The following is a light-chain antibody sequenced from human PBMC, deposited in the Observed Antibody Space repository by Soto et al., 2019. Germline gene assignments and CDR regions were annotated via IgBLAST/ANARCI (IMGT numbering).Light chain of an antibody. V-gene: IGLV7-43*01. J-gene: IGLJ2*01. CDR2: STS. CDR1: TGAVPSGYY. CDR3: LLIHGDSLV. Sequence: QTVVTQDPSLTVSPGGTVTITCASNTGAVPSGYYPNWFQQKPGQAPRALIYSTSNKHSWTPARSSGYPLGGKAALTLSGVPPEDAADYYSLLIHGDSLVFGGGTKLTVL.